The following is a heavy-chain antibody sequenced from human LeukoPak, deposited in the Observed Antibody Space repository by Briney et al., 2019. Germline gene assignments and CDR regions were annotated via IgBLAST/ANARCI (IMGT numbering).Heavy chain of an antibody. CDR1: GFTFSSYA. CDR3: ARGLSGYASSLGY. D-gene: IGHD6-6*01. J-gene: IGHJ4*02. CDR2: ISGSGGST. Sequence: PGGPLRLSCAASGFTFSSYAMNWVRQAPGKGLEWVSAISGSGGSTYYADSVKGRFTISRDNSKNTLYLQMNSLRAEDTAVYYCARGLSGYASSLGYWGQGTLVTVSA. V-gene: IGHV3-23*01.